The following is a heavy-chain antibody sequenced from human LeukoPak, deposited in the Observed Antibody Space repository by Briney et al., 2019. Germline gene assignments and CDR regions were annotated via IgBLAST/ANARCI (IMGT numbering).Heavy chain of an antibody. Sequence: PSETLSLTCTVSGVSISSSNSYWGWIRQPPGKGLEWIGSIYYSGNTYYNASLKSQVSISIDMSKNQFSLRLTSVTAADTAVYYCARGGYYGSGNDFRFDPWGQGTLVTVSS. CDR1: GVSISSSNSY. J-gene: IGHJ5*02. D-gene: IGHD3-10*01. CDR2: IYYSGNT. CDR3: ARGGYYGSGNDFRFDP. V-gene: IGHV4-39*01.